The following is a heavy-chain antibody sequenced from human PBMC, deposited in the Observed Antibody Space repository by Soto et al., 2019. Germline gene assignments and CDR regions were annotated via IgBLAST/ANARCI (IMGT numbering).Heavy chain of an antibody. V-gene: IGHV3-30*18. J-gene: IGHJ4*02. CDR2: ISEDGSNE. Sequence: QVQVVESGGGVAQAGRSLRLSCTVSGFMFDNHGMHWVRQAPGKGLEWVAGISEDGSNEYYADSVKGRFTISRDNSKNTLYLQMNSLRAEDTALYYCTQGCGRGFDMCGSWGQGTQVTVSS. D-gene: IGHD5-12*01. CDR3: TQGCGRGFDMCGS. CDR1: GFMFDNHG.